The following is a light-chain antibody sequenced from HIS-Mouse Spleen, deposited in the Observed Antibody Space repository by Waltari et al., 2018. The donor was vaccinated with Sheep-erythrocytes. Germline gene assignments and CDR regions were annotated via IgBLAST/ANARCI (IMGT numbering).Light chain of an antibody. J-gene: IGLJ3*02. CDR2: EGS. CDR3: CSYAGSSTWV. V-gene: IGLV2-23*01. CDR1: SSDVGRYNL. Sequence: QSALTQPASVSASPGQSITISCTGPSSDVGRYNLVSWYQQHPGKAPKLMIYEGSKRPSGVSNRFSGSKSGNTASLTISGLQAEDEADYYCCSYAGSSTWVFGGGTKLTVL.